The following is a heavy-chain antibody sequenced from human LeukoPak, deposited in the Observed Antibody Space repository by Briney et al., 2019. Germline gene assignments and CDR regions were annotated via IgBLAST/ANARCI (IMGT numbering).Heavy chain of an antibody. V-gene: IGHV4-59*01. D-gene: IGHD4-11*01. CDR3: ASLQQSHYYYYYYMDV. J-gene: IGHJ6*03. CDR2: INYSGST. CDR1: GGSISSYY. Sequence: SETLSLTCTVSGGSISSYYWSWIRQPPGKGLEWIGYINYSGSTNYNPSLKSRVTISVDTSKNQFSLKLSSVTAADTAVYYCASLQQSHYYYYYYMDVWGKGTTVTVSS.